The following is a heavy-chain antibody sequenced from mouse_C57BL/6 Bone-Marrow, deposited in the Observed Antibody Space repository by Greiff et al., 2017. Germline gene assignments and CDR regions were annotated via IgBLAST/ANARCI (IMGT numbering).Heavy chain of an antibody. CDR3: AGITTVGPD. V-gene: IGHV1-81*01. CDR1: GYTFTSYG. J-gene: IGHJ2*01. Sequence: VQLQESGAELARPGASVKLSCKASGYTFTSYGISWVKQRTGQGLEWIGEIYPRSGNTYYNEKFKGKATLTADKSSSTAYMELRSLTSEDSAVYFCAGITTVGPDWGQGTTLTVSS. D-gene: IGHD1-1*01. CDR2: IYPRSGNT.